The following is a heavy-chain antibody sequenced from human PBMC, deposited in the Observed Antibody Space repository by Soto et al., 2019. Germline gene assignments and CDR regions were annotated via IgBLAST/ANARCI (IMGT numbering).Heavy chain of an antibody. CDR3: ARVVVPAALYYYGMDV. V-gene: IGHV4-30-4*01. J-gene: IGHJ6*02. CDR2: IYYSGST. CDR1: GGSFSSGDYY. Sequence: QVQLQESGPGLVKPSQTLSPTCTVSGGSFSSGDYYWSWIRQPPGKGLEWIGYIYYSGSTYYNPSLKSRVTISVDTSKNQFSLKLSSVTAADTAVYYCARVVVPAALYYYGMDVWGQGTTVTVSS. D-gene: IGHD2-2*01.